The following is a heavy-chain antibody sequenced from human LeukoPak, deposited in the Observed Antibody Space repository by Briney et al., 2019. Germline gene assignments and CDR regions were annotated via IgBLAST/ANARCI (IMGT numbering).Heavy chain of an antibody. CDR1: GFTFSSYA. J-gene: IGHJ4*02. CDR3: ARTREQWQVLDY. V-gene: IGHV3-30*04. CDR2: ISHEGSNQ. D-gene: IGHD6-19*01. Sequence: PGGSLRLSCAASGFTFSSYAMHWVRQAPGKGLEWVAVISHEGSNQYYADSVKGRFTISRDNSKNMVYLQMNSLRPEDTAVYYCARTREQWQVLDYWGQGTLVTVSS.